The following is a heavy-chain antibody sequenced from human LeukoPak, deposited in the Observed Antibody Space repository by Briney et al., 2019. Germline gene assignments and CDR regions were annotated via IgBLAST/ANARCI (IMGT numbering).Heavy chain of an antibody. CDR3: ARDPNSAL. Sequence: PSERLSLTCTVSGGSISSSYWSWIRQPAGKGLEWIGRVYTSGSTNYNYNPSLKSRLTMSVDTSKNQFSLKLSSVTAADTAVYYCARDPNSALWGQGTLVTVSS. CDR1: GGSISSSY. V-gene: IGHV4-4*07. J-gene: IGHJ4*02. CDR2: VYTSGST. D-gene: IGHD2-21*01.